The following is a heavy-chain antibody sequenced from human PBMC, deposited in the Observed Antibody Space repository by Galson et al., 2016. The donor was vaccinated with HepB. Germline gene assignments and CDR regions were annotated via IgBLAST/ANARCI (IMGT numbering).Heavy chain of an antibody. D-gene: IGHD6-6*01. CDR2: MNPNSGNT. V-gene: IGHV1-8*01. CDR1: GYTFTSYD. J-gene: IGHJ4*02. CDR3: ARVEYSSLSGANRFDY. Sequence: SVKVSCKASGYTFTSYDIHWVRQATGQGLEWMGWMNPNSGNTGYAQKFQGRVTMTRDTSISTAYMELRSLRSEDTAMYYCARVEYSSLSGANRFDYWGQGTLVTVSS.